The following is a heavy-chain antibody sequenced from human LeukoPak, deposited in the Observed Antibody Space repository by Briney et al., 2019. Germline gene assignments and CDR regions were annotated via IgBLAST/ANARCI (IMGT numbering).Heavy chain of an antibody. Sequence: PGRSLRLSCAASGFTFSSYAMHWVRQAPGKGLEWVAVISYDGSNTYYADSVKGRFTISRDNSKNTLYLQMNSLRAEDTAVYYCARVSMATIIWYYFDYWGQGTLVTVSS. CDR3: ARVSMATIIWYYFDY. V-gene: IGHV3-30-3*01. D-gene: IGHD5-24*01. CDR2: ISYDGSNT. J-gene: IGHJ4*02. CDR1: GFTFSSYA.